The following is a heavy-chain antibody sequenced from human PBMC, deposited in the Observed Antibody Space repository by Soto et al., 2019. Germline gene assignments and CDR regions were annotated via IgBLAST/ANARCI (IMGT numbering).Heavy chain of an antibody. CDR3: ARISLDPMYYYGMDV. D-gene: IGHD3-16*02. CDR2: IDWDDDK. V-gene: IGHV2-70*01. J-gene: IGHJ6*02. CDR1: GFSLSTSGMC. Sequence: SGPTLVNPTQTLTLTCTFSGFSLSTSGMCGSWIRQPPGKALEWLALIDWDDDKYYSTSLKTRLTISKDTSKNQVVLTMTNMDPVDTATYYCARISLDPMYYYGMDVWGQGTTVTVSS.